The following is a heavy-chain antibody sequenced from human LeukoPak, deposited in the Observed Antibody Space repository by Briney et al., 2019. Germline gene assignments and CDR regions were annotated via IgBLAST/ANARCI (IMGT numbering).Heavy chain of an antibody. CDR1: GFTFADYA. V-gene: IGHV3-9*01. J-gene: IGHJ5*02. D-gene: IGHD2/OR15-2a*01. CDR2: ISWNSDSI. Sequence: GGSLRLSCAASGFTFADYAMHWVRQAPGKGLEWVSGISWNSDSIGYADSVKGRYTISRDNAKNSLYLQMNSLRAEDTALYYCARDSMALDPWGQGTLVAVSS. CDR3: ARDSMALDP.